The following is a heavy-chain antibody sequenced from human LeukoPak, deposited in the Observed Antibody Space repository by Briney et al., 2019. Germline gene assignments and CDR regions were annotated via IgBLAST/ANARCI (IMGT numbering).Heavy chain of an antibody. CDR3: ARDDQSGYYFDY. Sequence: PGGSLRLSCAASGLTFSSYWMSWVRQAPGKGLEWGANIKQDGSAKYYVDSVKGRFTISRDNAKNSLYLQMNSLRAEDTAVYYCARDDQSGYYFDYWGQGTLVTVSS. J-gene: IGHJ4*02. CDR2: IKQDGSAK. D-gene: IGHD7-27*01. V-gene: IGHV3-7*01. CDR1: GLTFSSYW.